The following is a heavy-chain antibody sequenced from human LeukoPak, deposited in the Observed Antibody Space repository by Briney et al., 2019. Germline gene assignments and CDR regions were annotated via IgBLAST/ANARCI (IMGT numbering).Heavy chain of an antibody. Sequence: GGSLRLSCAASGFTVSSNYISWVRQAPGKGLEWVSVIYSGGSTYYADSVKGRFTISRDNSKNTLYLQMNSLRAEDTAVYYCARRKVGNDAFDIWGQGTMVTVSS. CDR3: ARRKVGNDAFDI. J-gene: IGHJ3*02. CDR1: GFTVSSNY. V-gene: IGHV3-53*01. D-gene: IGHD2-2*01. CDR2: IYSGGST.